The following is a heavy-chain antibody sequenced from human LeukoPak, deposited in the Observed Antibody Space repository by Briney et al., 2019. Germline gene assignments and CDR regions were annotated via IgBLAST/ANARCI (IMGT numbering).Heavy chain of an antibody. CDR3: AKFPLLGYYDSSGHAEYFQH. CDR1: GFAFSSYA. V-gene: IGHV3-23*01. CDR2: ISGSGGST. D-gene: IGHD3-22*01. J-gene: IGHJ1*01. Sequence: PGGSLRLSCAASGFAFSSYAMSWVRQAPGKGLEWVSAISGSGGSTYYADSVKGRFTISRDNSKNTLYLQMNSLRAEDTAVYYCAKFPLLGYYDSSGHAEYFQHWGQGTLVTVSS.